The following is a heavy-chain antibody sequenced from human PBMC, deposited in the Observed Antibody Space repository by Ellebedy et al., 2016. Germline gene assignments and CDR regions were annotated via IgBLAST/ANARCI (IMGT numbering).Heavy chain of an antibody. CDR3: ARVSGWELWRYYMDV. CDR2: INPNSGGT. Sequence: ASVKVSCXASGYTFTGYYMHWVRQAPGQGLEWMGWINPNSGGTNYAQKFQGRVTMTRDTSISTAYMELSRLRSDDTAVYYCARVSGWELWRYYMDVWGKGTTVTVSS. V-gene: IGHV1-2*02. CDR1: GYTFTGYY. D-gene: IGHD1-26*01. J-gene: IGHJ6*03.